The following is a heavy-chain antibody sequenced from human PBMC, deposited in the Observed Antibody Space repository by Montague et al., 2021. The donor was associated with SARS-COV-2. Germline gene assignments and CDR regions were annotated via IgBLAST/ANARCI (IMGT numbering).Heavy chain of an antibody. CDR2: IYTSGTT. V-gene: IGHV4-61*02. D-gene: IGHD5-12*01. Sequence: TLSLTCTVSGGSISSGSYYWSWIRQPAGKGLEWIGRIYTSGTTXYXXXXKSRVTISVDTSKNQFSLKLTSVTAADTAVYYCARAHSGSWAHPDNWGQGSLVTVSS. J-gene: IGHJ4*02. CDR1: GGSISSGSYY. CDR3: ARAHSGSWAHPDN.